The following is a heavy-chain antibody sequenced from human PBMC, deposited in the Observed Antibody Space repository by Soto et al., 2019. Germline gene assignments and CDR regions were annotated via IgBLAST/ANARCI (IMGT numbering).Heavy chain of an antibody. J-gene: IGHJ4*02. V-gene: IGHV3-53*01. D-gene: IGHD3-3*01. Sequence: GGWIRISCAACRFRGRTYDINWVRQAPGKGLEWVSLIFSGGSIYYADSVKGRFAISRDNSKDTLYLQMHSLRAEDTAVYYCSTSVFATPDYWGQGTVVTVSS. CDR3: STSVFATPDY. CDR2: IFSGGSI. CDR1: RFRGRTYD.